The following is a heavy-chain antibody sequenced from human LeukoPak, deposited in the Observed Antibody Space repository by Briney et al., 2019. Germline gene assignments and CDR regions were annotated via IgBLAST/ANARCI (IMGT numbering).Heavy chain of an antibody. CDR3: ARDLHCSGGSCYSGLHY. CDR1: GFTFDDYG. J-gene: IGHJ4*02. Sequence: GGSLRLSCAASGFTFDDYGMSWVRQAPGKGLEWVSGLDWDGDRIGYADSVKGRFTISRDNAKNSLYLQMKSLRAEDTALYYCARDLHCSGGSCYSGLHYWGQGTLVTVSS. D-gene: IGHD2-15*01. CDR2: LDWDGDRI. V-gene: IGHV3-20*04.